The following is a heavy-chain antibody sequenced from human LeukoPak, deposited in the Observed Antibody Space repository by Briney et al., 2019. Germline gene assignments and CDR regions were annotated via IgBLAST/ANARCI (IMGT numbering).Heavy chain of an antibody. J-gene: IGHJ4*02. CDR3: AKAGHRAAGLYFDY. CDR1: GFTFSSYS. Sequence: GGSLRLSCAASGFTFSSYSMNWVRQAPGKGLEWVSSISSSSSYIYYADSVKGRFTISRDNAKNSLYLRMNSLRAEDTAVYYCAKAGHRAAGLYFDYWGQGTLVTVSS. V-gene: IGHV3-21*01. D-gene: IGHD6-13*01. CDR2: ISSSSSYI.